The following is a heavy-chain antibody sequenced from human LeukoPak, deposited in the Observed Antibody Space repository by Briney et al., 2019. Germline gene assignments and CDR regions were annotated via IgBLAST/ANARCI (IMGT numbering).Heavy chain of an antibody. D-gene: IGHD3-22*01. CDR2: IIPIFGTA. Sequence: SGGSLRLSCAASGFTFSSYAISWVRQAPGQGLEWMGGIIPIFGTANYAQKFQGRVTITADESTSTAYMELSSLRSEDTAVYYCARGEYYYDSSGYYLPQPPYWGQGTLVTVSS. CDR1: GFTFSSYA. V-gene: IGHV1-69*01. J-gene: IGHJ4*02. CDR3: ARGEYYYDSSGYYLPQPPY.